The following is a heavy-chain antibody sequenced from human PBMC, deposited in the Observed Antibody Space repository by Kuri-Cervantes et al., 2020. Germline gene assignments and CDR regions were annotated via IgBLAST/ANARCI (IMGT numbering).Heavy chain of an antibody. CDR2: ISGSGGST. V-gene: IGHV3-23*01. Sequence: ETLSLTCAASGFTFSSYAMSWVRQAPGKGLEWVSAISGSGGSTYYADSVKGRFTISRDNSKNTLYLQVNSLRAEDTAVYYCAKVLRRHIVVVPAALPLDYWGQGTLVTVSS. CDR1: GFTFSSYA. CDR3: AKVLRRHIVVVPAALPLDY. J-gene: IGHJ4*02. D-gene: IGHD2-2*02.